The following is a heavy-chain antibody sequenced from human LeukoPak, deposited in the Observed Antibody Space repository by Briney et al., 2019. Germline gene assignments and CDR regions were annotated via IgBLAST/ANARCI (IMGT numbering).Heavy chain of an antibody. J-gene: IGHJ4*02. CDR3: VKSRYAYSSSGDY. D-gene: IGHD3-10*01. CDR2: ITGSGSTT. V-gene: IGHV3-23*01. CDR1: GFTFSSYA. Sequence: PGGSLRLSCAASGFTFSSYAMIWVRQTPGKGLEWVSGITGSGSTTYYADSVKGRFTISRDNSKNTLFLQMNSLRAEDTAVYYCVKSRYAYSSSGDYWGQGTLVTVSS.